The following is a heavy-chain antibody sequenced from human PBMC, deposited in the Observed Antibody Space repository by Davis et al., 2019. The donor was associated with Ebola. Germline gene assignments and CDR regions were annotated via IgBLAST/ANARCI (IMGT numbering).Heavy chain of an antibody. CDR1: GFTFSSYA. V-gene: IGHV3-30-3*01. D-gene: IGHD2-21*01. Sequence: GESLKISCAASGFTFSSYAMHWVRQAPGKGLEWVAVISYDGSNKYYADSVKGLFTISRDNSKNTLYLQMNSLRAEDTAVYYCASLVVVIARPAFDYWGQGTLVTVSS. CDR2: ISYDGSNK. J-gene: IGHJ4*02. CDR3: ASLVVVIARPAFDY.